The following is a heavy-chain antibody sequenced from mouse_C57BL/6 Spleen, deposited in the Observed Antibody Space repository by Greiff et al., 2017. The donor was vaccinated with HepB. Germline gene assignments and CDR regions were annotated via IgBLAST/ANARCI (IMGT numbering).Heavy chain of an antibody. CDR1: GFTFSSYA. V-gene: IGHV5-4*03. Sequence: DVKLVESGGGLVKPGGSLKLSCAASGFTFSSYAMSWVRQTPEKRLEWVATISDGGSYTYYPDNVKGRFTISRDNAKNNLYLQMSHLKSEDTAMYYCARKGYYWYFDVWGTGTTVTVSS. CDR2: ISDGGSYT. D-gene: IGHD2-2*01. CDR3: ARKGYYWYFDV. J-gene: IGHJ1*03.